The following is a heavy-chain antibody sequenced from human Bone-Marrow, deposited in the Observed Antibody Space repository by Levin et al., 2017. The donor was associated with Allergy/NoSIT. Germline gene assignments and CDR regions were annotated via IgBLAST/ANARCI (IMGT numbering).Heavy chain of an antibody. Sequence: PGGSLRLSCVGSGFSFGTYTMMWVRQAPGKGLEWVSGISVGGGSTYYADSVKGRFTISRDNSKNTLYLQMSSLRAEDTAIYYCAKDHDPSGYYYGCVGHWGQGTLVTVSA. CDR2: ISVGGGST. CDR3: AKDHDPSGYYYGCVGH. D-gene: IGHD3-22*01. J-gene: IGHJ4*02. CDR1: GFSFGTYT. V-gene: IGHV3-23*01.